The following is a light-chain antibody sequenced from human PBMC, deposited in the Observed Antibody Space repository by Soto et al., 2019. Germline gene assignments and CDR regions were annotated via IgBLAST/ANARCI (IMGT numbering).Light chain of an antibody. CDR3: QQYNGYPYT. CDR1: QSISSW. CDR2: NAS. Sequence: DIRMTQSPSTLSASEGDRVTITCRASQSISSWLAWYQHKPGKAPKLLIYNASSLESGVPSRFSGSGSGTEFTLTISSLQPDDFATYYCQQYNGYPYTFDQGTKLEIK. J-gene: IGKJ2*01. V-gene: IGKV1-5*03.